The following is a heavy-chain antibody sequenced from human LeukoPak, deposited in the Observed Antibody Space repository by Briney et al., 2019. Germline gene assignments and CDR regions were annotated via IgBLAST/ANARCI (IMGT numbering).Heavy chain of an antibody. Sequence: PGGSLRLSCAASGFTFSSYAISWVRQAPGKGLEWVSAISGSGGSTYYADSVKGRFTISRGNSKNTLYLQMNSLRAEDTAVYYCAKGQVYMVRGGYIDYWGQGTLVTVSS. CDR1: GFTFSSYA. CDR2: ISGSGGST. CDR3: AKGQVYMVRGGYIDY. V-gene: IGHV3-23*01. J-gene: IGHJ4*02. D-gene: IGHD3-10*01.